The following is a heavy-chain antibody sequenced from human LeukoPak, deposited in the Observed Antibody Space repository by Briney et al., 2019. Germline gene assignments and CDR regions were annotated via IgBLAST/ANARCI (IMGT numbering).Heavy chain of an antibody. D-gene: IGHD5-18*01. CDR2: IYYSGST. V-gene: IGHV4-59*08. Sequence: PSETLSLTCTVSGGSISSYYWSWIRQPPGKGLEWIGYIYYSGSTNYNPSLKSRVTISVDTSKNQFSLKLSSVTAADTAVYYCARLGGYSYYFYYFDYWGQGTLVTVSS. J-gene: IGHJ4*02. CDR1: GGSISSYY. CDR3: ARLGGYSYYFYYFDY.